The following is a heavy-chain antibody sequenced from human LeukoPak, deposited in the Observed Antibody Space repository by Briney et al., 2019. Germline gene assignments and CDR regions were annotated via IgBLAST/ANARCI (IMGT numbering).Heavy chain of an antibody. J-gene: IGHJ4*02. V-gene: IGHV3-43*01. D-gene: IGHD3/OR15-3a*01. CDR2: ISWLGANT. Sequence: PGGSLRLSCAISGFTFDDYTVHWDRQGPGKGLEWVSLISWLGANTYYADSVRGRFTISRDDSKNFLYLQMNSLRTEDTALYYCAKEARGSHWTGFDSWGQGTLVTVSS. CDR1: GFTFDDYT. CDR3: AKEARGSHWTGFDS.